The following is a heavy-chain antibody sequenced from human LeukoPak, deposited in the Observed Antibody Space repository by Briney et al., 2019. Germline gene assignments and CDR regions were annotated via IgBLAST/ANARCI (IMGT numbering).Heavy chain of an antibody. CDR2: ICSGGST. V-gene: IGHV3-53*01. J-gene: IGHJ4*02. Sequence: GGSLRLSCAASGFIVSSKYMSWVRQAPGKGLEWVSVICSGGSTYYAASVEGRFTISRDNSKNTVYLQMNNLKVDDTAVYYCARAGPIDYWGQGTLVTVSS. CDR1: GFIVSSKY. CDR3: ARAGPIDY.